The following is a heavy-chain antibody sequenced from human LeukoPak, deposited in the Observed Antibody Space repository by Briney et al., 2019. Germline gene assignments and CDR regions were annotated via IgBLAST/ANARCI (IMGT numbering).Heavy chain of an antibody. CDR1: GFTVSSNY. J-gene: IGHJ4*02. Sequence: PGGSLRLSCAASGFTVSSNYMSWVRQAPGKGLEWVSVIYSGGSTYYADSVKGRFTISRDNSKNTLYLQMNSLRAEDTAVYYCARVRGGDFWSGYYLNDYWGQGTLVTVSS. V-gene: IGHV3-53*05. CDR2: IYSGGST. D-gene: IGHD3-3*01. CDR3: ARVRGGDFWSGYYLNDY.